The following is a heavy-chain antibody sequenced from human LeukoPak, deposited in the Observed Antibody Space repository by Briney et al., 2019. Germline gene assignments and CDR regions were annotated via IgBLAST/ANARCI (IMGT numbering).Heavy chain of an antibody. V-gene: IGHV4-39*07. Sequence: PSETLSLTCTVSGRSISSSSYYWGWIRQPPGKGLEWIGSIYYSGSTYYNPSLKSRFTISVDTSKNQFSLKLSSVTAADTAVYYCARDSAEGSGSYRYYFDYWGQGTLVTVSS. CDR1: GRSISSSSYY. CDR2: IYYSGST. CDR3: ARDSAEGSGSYRYYFDY. J-gene: IGHJ4*02. D-gene: IGHD3-10*01.